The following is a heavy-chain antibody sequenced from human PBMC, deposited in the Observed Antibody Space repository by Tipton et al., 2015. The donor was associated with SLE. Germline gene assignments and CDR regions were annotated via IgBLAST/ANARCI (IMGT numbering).Heavy chain of an antibody. J-gene: IGHJ2*01. CDR2: IYYSGCT. Sequence: TLSLTCTVSGGSISSYYWSWIRQPPGKGLEWIGYIYYSGCTNYNPSLKSRVTISVDTSKNQFSLKLSSVTAADTAVYYCARDGSGWTGYWYFDLWGRGTLVTVSS. CDR1: GGSISSYY. CDR3: ARDGSGWTGYWYFDL. D-gene: IGHD6-19*01. V-gene: IGHV4-59*01.